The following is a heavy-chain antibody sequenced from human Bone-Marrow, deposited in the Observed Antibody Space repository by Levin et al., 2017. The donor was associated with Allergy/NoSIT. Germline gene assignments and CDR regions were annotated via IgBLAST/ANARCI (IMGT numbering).Heavy chain of an antibody. V-gene: IGHV3-74*01. CDR2: INSDGSSI. CDR1: GFTFSTYW. J-gene: IGHJ4*02. D-gene: IGHD3-22*01. Sequence: GGSLRLSCAASGFTFSTYWMHWVRQAPGKGLVWVSRINSDGSSIAYADSVKGRFTIARDNAKNTLYLQMNSLRAEDTAVYFCARDSHYDRHVNGDYWGQGTLVTVSS. CDR3: ARDSHYDRHVNGDY.